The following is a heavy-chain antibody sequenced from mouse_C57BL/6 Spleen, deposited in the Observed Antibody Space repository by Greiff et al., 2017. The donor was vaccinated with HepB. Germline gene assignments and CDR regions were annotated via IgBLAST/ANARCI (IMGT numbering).Heavy chain of an antibody. CDR1: GFTFSSYT. CDR2: ISGGGGNT. Sequence: EVKLMESGGGLVKPGGSLKLSCAASGFTFSSYTMSWVRQTPEKRLEWVATISGGGGNTYYPDSVKGRFTISRDNAKNTLYLQMSSLRSEDTALYYCARQHRRVFDYWGQGTTLTVSS. V-gene: IGHV5-9*01. J-gene: IGHJ2*01. CDR3: ARQHRRVFDY. D-gene: IGHD2-14*01.